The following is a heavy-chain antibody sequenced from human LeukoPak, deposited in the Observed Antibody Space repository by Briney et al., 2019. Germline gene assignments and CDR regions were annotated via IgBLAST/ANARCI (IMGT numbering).Heavy chain of an antibody. CDR1: GFTASTYY. D-gene: IGHD3-3*02. Sequence: GGSLRLSCAASGFTASTYYMNWVRQAPGKGLEWGSIIYSGGTTHYPASVKGPFTISRDTSKNTLSLQMSSLRAEDTAVYFCARVGDHFHWNLDLWGRGTLVTVSS. J-gene: IGHJ2*01. CDR3: ARVGDHFHWNLDL. V-gene: IGHV3-53*01. CDR2: IYSGGTT.